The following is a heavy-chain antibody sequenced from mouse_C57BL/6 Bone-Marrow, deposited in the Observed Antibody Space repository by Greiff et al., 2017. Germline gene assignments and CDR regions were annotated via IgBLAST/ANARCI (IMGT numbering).Heavy chain of an antibody. CDR1: GYTFTSYW. J-gene: IGHJ2*01. Sequence: QVQLQQPGAELVKPGASVKLSCKASGYTFTSYWMHWVKQRPGQGLEWIGMIHPNSGSTNYNEKFKSKATLTVDKSSSTAYMQLSSLTSVDSAVYDSANNYNYGNRRQFYWGQGTTLTVSS. CDR2: IHPNSGST. CDR3: ANNYNYGNRRQFY. V-gene: IGHV1-64*01. D-gene: IGHD1-1*01.